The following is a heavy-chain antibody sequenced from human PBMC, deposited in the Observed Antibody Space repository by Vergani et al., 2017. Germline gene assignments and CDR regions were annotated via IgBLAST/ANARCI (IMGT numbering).Heavy chain of an antibody. Sequence: QVQLQASGPGRVKPSQTLSLTCTMSGGSISAGYYFWSWIRQPAGKGLEWLGHISASGNASHSPSLKTRVSMSVDTSKNQFSLTVKSVTAADTAIYFCAPRGGGYYSGGKVHPLRTAFDVWGHGTVVTVSS. CDR3: APRGGGYYSGGKVHPLRTAFDV. J-gene: IGHJ3*01. CDR1: GGSISAGYYF. V-gene: IGHV4-61*02. CDR2: ISASGNA. D-gene: IGHD2-15*01.